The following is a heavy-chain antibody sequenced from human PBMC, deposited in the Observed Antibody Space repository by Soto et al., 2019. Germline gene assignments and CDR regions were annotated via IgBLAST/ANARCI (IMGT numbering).Heavy chain of an antibody. Sequence: LSLTCAVSGGSISSGGYSWSWIRQPPGKGLEWIGYIYHSGSTYYNPSLKSRVTISVDRSKNQFSLKLSSVTAADTAVYYCASKRGGYYDSSGYSHTYYFDYWGQGTLVTVSS. V-gene: IGHV4-30-2*01. CDR3: ASKRGGYYDSSGYSHTYYFDY. CDR1: GGSISSGGYS. CDR2: IYHSGST. D-gene: IGHD3-22*01. J-gene: IGHJ4*02.